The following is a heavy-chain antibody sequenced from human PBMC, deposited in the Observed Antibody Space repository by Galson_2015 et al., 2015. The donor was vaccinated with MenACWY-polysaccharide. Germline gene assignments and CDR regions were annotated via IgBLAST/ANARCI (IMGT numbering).Heavy chain of an antibody. CDR2: ISAGNGRT. D-gene: IGHD6-19*01. V-gene: IGHV1-3*01. Sequence: SVKVSCKASRYIFTNYAMHWVRQAPGQSFEWMGWISAGNGRTEYSQKFQGRVTITRDTSASTAYMEVSSLRSEDTAVYYCARDSENLDYWGQGTLVTVSS. CDR3: ARDSENLDY. J-gene: IGHJ4*02. CDR1: RYIFTNYA.